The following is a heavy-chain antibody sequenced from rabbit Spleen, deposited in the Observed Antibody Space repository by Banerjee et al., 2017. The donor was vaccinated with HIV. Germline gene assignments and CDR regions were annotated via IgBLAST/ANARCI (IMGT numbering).Heavy chain of an antibody. CDR1: GFDFSVYG. CDR3: VRGASGSGYYSL. J-gene: IGHJ4*01. CDR2: IDLLFGTT. V-gene: IGHV1S47*01. Sequence: QEQLVESGGGLVQPGGSLKLSCKASGFDFSVYGLSWVRQAPGKGLEWIGYIDLLFGTTYYASWVNGRFTISSDNAQNTLYLQLHSLTAADTATYFCVRGASGSGYYSLWGPGTLVTVS. D-gene: IGHD1-1*01.